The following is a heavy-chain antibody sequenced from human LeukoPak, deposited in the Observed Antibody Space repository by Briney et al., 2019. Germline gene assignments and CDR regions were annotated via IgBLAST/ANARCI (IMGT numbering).Heavy chain of an antibody. J-gene: IGHJ6*02. CDR3: ARDLSVANDDYYYYGMDV. Sequence: LETLSLTCTVSGGSISSSSYYWGWIRQPPGKGLEWIGNIYYSGRTYYNPSLKSRVTISVDTPKNQFSLKLSSVTAADTAVYYCARDLSVANDDYYYYGMDVWGQGTTVTVSS. CDR2: IYYSGRT. V-gene: IGHV4-39*01. D-gene: IGHD6-19*01. CDR1: GGSISSSSYY.